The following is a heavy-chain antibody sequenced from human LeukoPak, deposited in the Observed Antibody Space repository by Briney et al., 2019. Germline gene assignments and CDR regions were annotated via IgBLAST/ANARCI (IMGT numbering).Heavy chain of an antibody. CDR3: ARGGRAPRYYYYMDV. Sequence: PSETLSLTCTVSGGSISSYYWSWIRQPAGKGLEWTGRIYTSGSTNYNPSLKSRVTMSVDTSKNQFSLKLSSVTAADTAVYYCARGGRAPRYYYYMDVWGKGTTVTVSS. J-gene: IGHJ6*03. V-gene: IGHV4-4*07. CDR2: IYTSGST. D-gene: IGHD3-10*01. CDR1: GGSISSYY.